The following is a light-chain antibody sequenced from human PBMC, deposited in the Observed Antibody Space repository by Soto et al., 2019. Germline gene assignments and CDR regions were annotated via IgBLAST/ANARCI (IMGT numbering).Light chain of an antibody. CDR2: AAS. CDR1: QTISSY. Sequence: DIQMTQSPSSLSASVGDRVTITCRASQTISSYLNWYQQKPGKAPKLLIYAASSLQSGVTSRFSGSGSGTDFTLTISSLQPEDFETYYCQQSHSTPPTFGQGTKVEIK. V-gene: IGKV1-39*01. CDR3: QQSHSTPPT. J-gene: IGKJ1*01.